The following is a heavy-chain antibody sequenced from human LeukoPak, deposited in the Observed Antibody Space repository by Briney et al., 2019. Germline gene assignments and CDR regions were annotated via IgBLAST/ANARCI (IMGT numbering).Heavy chain of an antibody. J-gene: IGHJ4*02. V-gene: IGHV4-59*08. Sequence: PSETLSLTYTVSGGSIYNYFWSWIRQPPGKGLEWIGYIYYSGSTNYNPSLKSRVTISVDTSKNQFSLKLSSVTAADTAVYYCARSDRGYSSTCFDYWGQGTLVTVSS. CDR1: GGSIYNYF. CDR2: IYYSGST. CDR3: ARSDRGYSSTCFDY. D-gene: IGHD6-13*01.